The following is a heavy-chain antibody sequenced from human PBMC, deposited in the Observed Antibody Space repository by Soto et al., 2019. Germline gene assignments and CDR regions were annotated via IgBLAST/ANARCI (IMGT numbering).Heavy chain of an antibody. J-gene: IGHJ6*02. CDR2: ISGSGGST. V-gene: IGHV3-23*01. Sequence: PGGSLRLSCAASGFTFSSYAMSWVRQAPGKGLEWVSAISGSGGSTYYADSVKGRFTISRDNSKNTLYLQMNSLRAEDTAVYYFARYPITIFGVVIQDYYYGMDVWGQGTTVTVSS. D-gene: IGHD3-3*01. CDR1: GFTFSSYA. CDR3: ARYPITIFGVVIQDYYYGMDV.